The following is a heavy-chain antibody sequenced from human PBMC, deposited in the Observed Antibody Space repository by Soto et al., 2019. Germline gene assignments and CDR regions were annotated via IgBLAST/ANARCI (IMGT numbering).Heavy chain of an antibody. D-gene: IGHD2-15*01. J-gene: IGHJ5*02. Sequence: SGPTLVKPTQTLTLTCTFSGFSLSTSGVGVGWIRQPPGKALEWLALIYWNDDKRYSPSLKSRLTITKDTSKNQVVLTMTNMDPVDTATYYCAHRQDRVQSWGFLRWSWFDPWGQGTLVTVSS. V-gene: IGHV2-5*01. CDR1: GFSLSTSGVG. CDR2: IYWNDDK. CDR3: AHRQDRVQSWGFLRWSWFDP.